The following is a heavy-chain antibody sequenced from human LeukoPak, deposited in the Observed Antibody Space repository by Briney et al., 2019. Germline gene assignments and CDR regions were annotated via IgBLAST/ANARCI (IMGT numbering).Heavy chain of an antibody. CDR2: IKQDGTEK. Sequence: PGESLRLSCAASGFTFTTYWMSWVRQPPGKGLEWVANIKQDGTEKYYVDSVKGRFTISRDNAKNSLYLQMNSLRAEDTAVYYCARVKGYFDWLDYWGQGTLVTVSS. J-gene: IGHJ4*02. CDR1: GFTFTTYW. D-gene: IGHD3-9*01. V-gene: IGHV3-7*04. CDR3: ARVKGYFDWLDY.